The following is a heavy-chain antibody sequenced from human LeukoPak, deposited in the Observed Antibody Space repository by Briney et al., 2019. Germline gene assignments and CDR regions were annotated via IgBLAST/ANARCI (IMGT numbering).Heavy chain of an antibody. V-gene: IGHV3-74*01. D-gene: IGHD4-17*01. CDR3: ARETYDDRLGYFDS. J-gene: IGHJ4*02. Sequence: GGSLRLSCAASGFTFNNYWMHWVRQAPGKGLVWVSGINSDGSSATYADSVKGRFTISRDNAKNSLYLQMNSLSADDTAVYYCARETYDDRLGYFDSWGQGTSVTVSS. CDR1: GFTFNNYW. CDR2: INSDGSSA.